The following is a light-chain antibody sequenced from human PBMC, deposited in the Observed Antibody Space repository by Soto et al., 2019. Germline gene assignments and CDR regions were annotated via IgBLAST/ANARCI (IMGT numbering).Light chain of an antibody. Sequence: QSALTQPPSPSGSPGQSVIISCTGTSSDVGGYNYVSWYQQHPGKAPKLMIYEVSKRPSGVPDRFSGSTSGNTASLTVSGLQAEDEAYYYCSSYGGSSNGGWVFGGGTKLTVL. CDR3: SSYGGSSNGGWV. V-gene: IGLV2-8*01. CDR1: SSDVGGYNY. CDR2: EVS. J-gene: IGLJ3*02.